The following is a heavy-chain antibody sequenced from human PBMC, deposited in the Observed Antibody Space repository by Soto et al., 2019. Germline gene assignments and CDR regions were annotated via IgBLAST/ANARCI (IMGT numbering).Heavy chain of an antibody. J-gene: IGHJ4*02. CDR1: GFTFSSYG. Sequence: QVQLVESGGGVVQPGRSLRLSCAASGFTFSSYGMHWVRQAPGKGLEWVAVISYDGSNKYYADSVKGRFTISRDNSKNTLYLKVNSLRAEDTAVYYCAKDGRTGIRLLLGGFDYWGQGNLVTGSS. CDR3: AKDGRTGIRLLLGGFDY. D-gene: IGHD1-1*01. V-gene: IGHV3-30*18. CDR2: ISYDGSNK.